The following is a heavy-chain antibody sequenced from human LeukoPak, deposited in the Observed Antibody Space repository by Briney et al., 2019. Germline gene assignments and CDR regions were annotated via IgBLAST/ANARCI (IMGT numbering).Heavy chain of an antibody. CDR2: ISGSGGST. V-gene: IGHV3-23*01. CDR1: GFTFSSYA. J-gene: IGHJ3*02. Sequence: PGGSLRLSCAASGFTFSSYAMSWVRQAPGKGLEWVSAISGSGGSTYYADSVKGRFTISRDNSKNTLYLQMNSLRAEDTAVYYCAIDSGDFWSAYDAFDIWGQGTMVTVSS. CDR3: AIDSGDFWSAYDAFDI. D-gene: IGHD3-3*01.